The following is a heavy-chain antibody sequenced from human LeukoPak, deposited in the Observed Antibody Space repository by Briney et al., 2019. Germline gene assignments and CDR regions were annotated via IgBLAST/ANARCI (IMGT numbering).Heavy chain of an antibody. V-gene: IGHV3-21*01. Sequence: GGSLRLSCAASGFVFSSYSMSRVRQAPGKGLEWVSSIGSISSYIYYADSVKGRFTISRDNAENSLYLQMNSLRAEDTAVYYCAKSACSGGSCYPPTLNWFDPWGQGTLVTVSS. CDR1: GFVFSSYS. CDR2: IGSISSYI. CDR3: AKSACSGGSCYPPTLNWFDP. D-gene: IGHD2-15*01. J-gene: IGHJ5*02.